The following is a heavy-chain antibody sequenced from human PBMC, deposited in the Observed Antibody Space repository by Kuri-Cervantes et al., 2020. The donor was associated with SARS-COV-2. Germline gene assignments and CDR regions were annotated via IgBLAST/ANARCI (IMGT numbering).Heavy chain of an antibody. D-gene: IGHD3-22*01. CDR2: IDWDEDK. V-gene: IGHV2-70*11. J-gene: IGHJ4*02. CDR1: GFSLSTSGMC. Sequence: SGPTLVKPTQTLTLTCTFSGFSLSTSGMCVSWIRQPPGKPLEWLARIDWDEDKYYSTSLKTRLTISKDTSKNQVVLTMTNMDPVDTATYYWARIRLRSYYDSSGYYEGADYWGQGTLVTVSS. CDR3: ARIRLRSYYDSSGYYEGADY.